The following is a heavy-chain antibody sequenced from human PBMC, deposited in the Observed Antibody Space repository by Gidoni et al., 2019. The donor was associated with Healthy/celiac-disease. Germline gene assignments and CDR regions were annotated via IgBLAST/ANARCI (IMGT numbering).Heavy chain of an antibody. D-gene: IGHD3-3*01. V-gene: IGHV4-30-2*01. CDR3: ARGPELRFLEWLPNQGSGMDV. CDR2: LYHSGST. J-gene: IGHJ6*02. Sequence: QLQLQESGSGLVKPSQTLSLTCAVSGGSISSGGYSWSWIRQPPGKGLEWIGYLYHSGSTYYNPSLKSRGTISVDRSKNQFSLKLSAVTAADTAVYYCARGPELRFLEWLPNQGSGMDVWGQGTTVTVSS. CDR1: GGSISSGGYS.